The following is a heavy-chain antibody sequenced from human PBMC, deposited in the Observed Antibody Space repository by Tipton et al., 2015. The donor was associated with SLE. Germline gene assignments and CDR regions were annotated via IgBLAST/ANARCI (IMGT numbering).Heavy chain of an antibody. D-gene: IGHD2-15*01. CDR2: IYYSGST. V-gene: IGHV4-39*07. CDR1: GYSIGSSSYY. Sequence: TLSLTCAVSGYSIGSSSYYWGWIRQPPGKGLEWIGSIYYSGSTYYNPSLKSRVTISVDTSKNQFSLKLSSVTAADTAVYYCATLSGVAATLDAFDIWGQGTMVTVSS. J-gene: IGHJ3*02. CDR3: ATLSGVAATLDAFDI.